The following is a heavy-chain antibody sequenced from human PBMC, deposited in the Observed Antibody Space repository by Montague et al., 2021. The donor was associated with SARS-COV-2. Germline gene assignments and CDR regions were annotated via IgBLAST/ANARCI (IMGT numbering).Heavy chain of an antibody. V-gene: IGHV4-34*01. CDR3: ARGGGNILTNYYYYYYLDV. CDR1: GGSFSGWY. D-gene: IGHD4-23*01. Sequence: SETLSLTCAVYGGSFSGWYWSWVRQPPGKGREWIGEINRRGNTIYNPSLKSRVTISEDTSKSQFSLKLSSVTAADTAVYYCARGGGNILTNYYYYYYLDVWGTGTTVTVSS. J-gene: IGHJ6*03. CDR2: INRRGNT.